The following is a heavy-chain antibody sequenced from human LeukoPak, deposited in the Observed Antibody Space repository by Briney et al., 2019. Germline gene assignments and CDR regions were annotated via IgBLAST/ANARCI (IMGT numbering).Heavy chain of an antibody. J-gene: IGHJ4*02. CDR2: ISAYNGDT. D-gene: IGHD3-10*01. V-gene: IGHV1-18*01. CDR1: GYTFTSHG. Sequence: ASVKVSCKASGYTFTSHGITWVRQAPGQGFEWMGWISAYNGDTEYPETSQVRVTLTTDTSTNTVYMELRNLKSDDTAVYYCARGGSGSYYDYWGQGTLITVSS. CDR3: ARGGSGSYYDY.